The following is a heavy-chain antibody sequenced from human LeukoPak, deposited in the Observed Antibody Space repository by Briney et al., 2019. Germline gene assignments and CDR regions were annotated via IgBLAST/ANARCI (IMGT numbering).Heavy chain of an antibody. D-gene: IGHD3-10*01. V-gene: IGHV1-69*04. CDR3: AREERGGGGYYGSGSYLISNY. CDR1: GGTFSSYA. J-gene: IGHJ4*02. CDR2: IIPILGIA. Sequence: ASVKVSCKASGGTFSSYAISWVRQAPGQGLEWMGRIIPILGIANYAQKFQGRVTITADRSTSTAYMELSSLRSEDTAVYYCAREERGGGGYYGSGSYLISNYWGQGTLVTVSS.